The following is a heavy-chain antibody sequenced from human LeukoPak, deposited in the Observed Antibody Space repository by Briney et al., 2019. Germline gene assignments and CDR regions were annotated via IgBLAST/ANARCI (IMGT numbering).Heavy chain of an antibody. CDR1: GFTFSSYA. V-gene: IGHV3-30*04. J-gene: IGHJ4*02. Sequence: QPGRSLRLSCAAPGFTFSSYAMHWVRQAPGKGLEWVAVISYDGSNKYYADSVKGRFTISRDNSKNTLYLQMNSLRAEDTAVYYCARMVPDYFDYWGQGTLVTVSS. CDR3: ARMVPDYFDY. CDR2: ISYDGSNK. D-gene: IGHD4/OR15-4a*01.